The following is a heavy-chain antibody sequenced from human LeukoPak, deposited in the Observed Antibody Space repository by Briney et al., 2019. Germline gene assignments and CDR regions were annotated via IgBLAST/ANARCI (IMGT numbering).Heavy chain of an antibody. J-gene: IGHJ6*02. CDR2: ISYDGSNK. CDR3: AKEGEVATILLPFYYYGMDV. Sequence: GGSLRLTCAASGFTFSSYGMHWVRQAPGKGLEWVAVISYDGSNKYYADSVKGRFTISRDNSKNTLYLQMNSLRAEDTAVYYCAKEGEVATILLPFYYYGMDVWGQGTTVTVSS. D-gene: IGHD5-24*01. CDR1: GFTFSSYG. V-gene: IGHV3-30*18.